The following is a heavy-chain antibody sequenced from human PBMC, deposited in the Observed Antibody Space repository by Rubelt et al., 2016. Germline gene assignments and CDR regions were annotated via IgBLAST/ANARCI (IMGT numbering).Heavy chain of an antibody. D-gene: IGHD6-13*01. Sequence: EVQLLESGGGLVQPGGSLRLSCAASGFTFRNYAMRWVRQAPGKGLEWVSAISGSCGSTYHADSVKGRVTMPRDNSKNTLYLQINSLRDEDTAVYYCATQQQLVRRYFDYWGQGTLVTVSS. V-gene: IGHV3-23*01. CDR2: ISGSCGST. J-gene: IGHJ4*02. CDR3: ATQQQLVRRYFDY. CDR1: GFTFRNYA.